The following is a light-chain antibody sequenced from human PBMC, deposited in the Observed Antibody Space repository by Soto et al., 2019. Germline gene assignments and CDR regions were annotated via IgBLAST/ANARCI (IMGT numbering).Light chain of an antibody. CDR2: DAS. CDR3: QQRRNWLS. Sequence: EIVLTQSPATLSFSPLERAALSCRASQSVTSYLAWYQQQPGQAPRLLIYDASNRATGIPARFSGSGSGTDFTLTISSLEPEDFAVYYCQQRRNWLSFGGGTKVDIK. CDR1: QSVTSY. V-gene: IGKV3-11*01. J-gene: IGKJ4*01.